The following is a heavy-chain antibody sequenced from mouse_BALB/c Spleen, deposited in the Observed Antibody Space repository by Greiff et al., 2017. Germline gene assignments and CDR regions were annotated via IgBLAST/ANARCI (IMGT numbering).Heavy chain of an antibody. CDR1: GFTFSSFG. V-gene: IGHV5-17*02. CDR2: ISSGSSTI. Sequence: EVHLVESGGGLVQPGGSRSLSCAASGFTFSSFGMHWVRQAPGKGLEWVAYISSGSSTIYYAATVKGRFTIYRDNPKNTLFLKMTSLRSEDTAMYYCASDYDYDGGFDDWGEGTTLTVSS. J-gene: IGHJ2*01. D-gene: IGHD2-4*01. CDR3: ASDYDYDGGFDD.